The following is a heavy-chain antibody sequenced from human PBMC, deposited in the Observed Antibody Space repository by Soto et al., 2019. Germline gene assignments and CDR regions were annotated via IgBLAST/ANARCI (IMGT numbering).Heavy chain of an antibody. CDR1: GVSISSGDHY. CDR3: ATYYDSSGPTFDY. V-gene: IGHV4-30-4*01. CDR2: IYHSGTT. D-gene: IGHD3-22*01. Sequence: SETLSLTCTVSGVSISSGDHYWSWVRQPPGKGLEWIAYIYHSGTTYFNPSLKSRVTMSVDTSKSQLSLRLSSVTAADPAVYYCATYYDSSGPTFDYWGQGALVTVSS. J-gene: IGHJ4*02.